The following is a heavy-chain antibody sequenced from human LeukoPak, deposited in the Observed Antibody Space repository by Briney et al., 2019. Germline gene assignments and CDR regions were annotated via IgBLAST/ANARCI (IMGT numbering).Heavy chain of an antibody. Sequence: GRSLRLSCAASGFTFSSYAMHWVRQAPGKGLEWVAVIPYDGSNKYYADSVKGRFTISRDNSKNTLYLQMNSLRAEDTAVYYCARRAVTTRAVDYWGQGTLVTVSS. CDR2: IPYDGSNK. V-gene: IGHV3-30-3*01. CDR3: ARRAVTTRAVDY. CDR1: GFTFSSYA. J-gene: IGHJ4*02. D-gene: IGHD4-17*01.